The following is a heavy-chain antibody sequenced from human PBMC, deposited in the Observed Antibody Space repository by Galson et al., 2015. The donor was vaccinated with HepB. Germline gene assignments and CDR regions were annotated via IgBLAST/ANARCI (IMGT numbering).Heavy chain of an antibody. Sequence: SLRLSCAASGFTFSSYAMSWVRQAPGKGLEWVSAISGSGGSTYYADSVKGRFTISRDNSKNTLYLQMNSLRAEDTAVYYCAKEAKRGLLRFLEWSQRHLNYGMDVWGQGTTVTVSS. V-gene: IGHV3-23*01. CDR3: AKEAKRGLLRFLEWSQRHLNYGMDV. CDR2: ISGSGGST. CDR1: GFTFSSYA. D-gene: IGHD3-3*01. J-gene: IGHJ6*02.